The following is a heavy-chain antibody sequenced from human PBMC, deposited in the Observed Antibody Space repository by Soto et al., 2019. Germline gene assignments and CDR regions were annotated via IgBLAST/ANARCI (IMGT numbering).Heavy chain of an antibody. J-gene: IGHJ4*02. V-gene: IGHV4-30-4*08. CDR2: IYYSGST. CDR3: ARGSTTEKVDS. Sequence: TCTVSGGSISSGGYYWSWIRQHPGKGLEWIGYIYYSGSTYNNPSPKSRVTISADTSKNQFSLKLTSVTAADTAVYYCARGSTTEKVDSWGQGTLVTVSS. CDR1: GGSISSGGYY. D-gene: IGHD4-17*01.